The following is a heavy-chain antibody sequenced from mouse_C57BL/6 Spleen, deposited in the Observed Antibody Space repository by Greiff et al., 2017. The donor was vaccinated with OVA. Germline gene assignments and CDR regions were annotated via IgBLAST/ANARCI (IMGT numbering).Heavy chain of an antibody. J-gene: IGHJ1*03. CDR1: GYTFTSYT. CDR3: ARDGNWDEDYWYFDV. Sequence: VQLQESGAELARPGASVKMSCKASGYTFTSYTMHWVKQRPGQGLEWIGYINPSSGYTKYNQKFKDKATLTADKSSSTAYMQLSSLTSEDAAVYYCARDGNWDEDYWYFDVWGTGTTVTVSS. CDR2: INPSSGYT. V-gene: IGHV1-4*01. D-gene: IGHD4-1*01.